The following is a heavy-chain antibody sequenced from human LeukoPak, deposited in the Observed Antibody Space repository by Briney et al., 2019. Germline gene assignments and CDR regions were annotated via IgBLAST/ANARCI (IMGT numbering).Heavy chain of an antibody. CDR1: GFTFSSYA. CDR2: ISYDGSNK. D-gene: IGHD2-2*01. V-gene: IGHV3-30*01. J-gene: IGHJ3*02. CDR3: ARDVVPAATGSRAFDI. Sequence: PGGSLRLSCAASGFTFSSYAMHWVRQAPGKGLEWVAVISYDGSNKYYADSVKGRFTISRDNSKNTLYLQMNSLRAEDTAVYYCARDVVPAATGSRAFDIRGQGTMVTVSS.